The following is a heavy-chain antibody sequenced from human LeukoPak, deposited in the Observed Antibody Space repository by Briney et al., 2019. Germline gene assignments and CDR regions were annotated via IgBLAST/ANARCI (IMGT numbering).Heavy chain of an antibody. CDR2: INHSGST. CDR1: GGSFSGYY. CDR3: ARWASVVVVAAIGWFDP. Sequence: PSETLSLTCAVYGGSFSGYYWSWIRQPPGKGLEWIGEINHSGSTNYNPSLKSRVTISVDTSKNQFSLKLSSVTAADTAVYYCARWASVVVVAAIGWFDPWGQGTLVTVSS. V-gene: IGHV4-34*01. D-gene: IGHD2-15*01. J-gene: IGHJ5*02.